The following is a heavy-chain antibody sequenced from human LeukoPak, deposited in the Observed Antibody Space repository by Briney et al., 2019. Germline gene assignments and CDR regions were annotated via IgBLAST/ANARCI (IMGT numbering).Heavy chain of an antibody. CDR3: ARGGADYVIGY. D-gene: IGHD4-17*01. V-gene: IGHV3-11*06. J-gene: IGHJ4*02. CDR2: ISSSSSYT. Sequence: GGSLRLSCAASGFTFSDYYMSWIRQAPGKGLEWVSFISSSSSYTNYADSVKGLFAISRDNTKNSLYLQMNNLRAEDTAVYYCARGGADYVIGYWGQGTLVTVSS. CDR1: GFTFSDYY.